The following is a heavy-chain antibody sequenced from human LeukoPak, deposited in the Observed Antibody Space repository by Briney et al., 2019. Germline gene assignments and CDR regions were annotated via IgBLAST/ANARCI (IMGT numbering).Heavy chain of an antibody. D-gene: IGHD5-12*01. CDR3: AKEEWLRRGFHGMDV. CDR1: GFTFSSYA. V-gene: IGHV3-23*01. Sequence: PGGSLRLSCAASGFTFSSYAMSWVRQAPGKGLEWVSGISGSGGSTDYADTVKGRFTISRDNSKNTLYLQMNSLRAEDTAVYYRAKEEWLRRGFHGMDVWGQGTTVTVSS. CDR2: ISGSGGST. J-gene: IGHJ6*02.